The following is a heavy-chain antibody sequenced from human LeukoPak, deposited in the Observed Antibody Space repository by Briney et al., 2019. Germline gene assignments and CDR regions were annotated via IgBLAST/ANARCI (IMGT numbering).Heavy chain of an antibody. CDR1: GFTFSSYA. V-gene: IGHV3-64*01. CDR2: ISSNGGST. Sequence: GGSLRLSCAASGFTFSSYAMHWVRQAPGKGLEYVSAISSNGGSTYYANSVKGRFTISRDNSKNTLYPQMGSLRAEDMAVYYCARTQISIAAAAYFDYWGQGTLVTVSS. CDR3: ARTQISIAAAAYFDY. J-gene: IGHJ4*02. D-gene: IGHD6-13*01.